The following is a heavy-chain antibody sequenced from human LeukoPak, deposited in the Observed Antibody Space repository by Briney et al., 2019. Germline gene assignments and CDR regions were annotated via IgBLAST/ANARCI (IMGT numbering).Heavy chain of an antibody. V-gene: IGHV3-7*02. J-gene: IGHJ3*01. D-gene: IGHD2-2*02. CDR3: ATNRYTAFDF. CDR2: IKQDGGET. Sequence: GGSLRLSCAASGFTFSSYWMSWVRQAPGKGLEWVANIKQDGGETYYVASLKARFTISRDNAKNSLYLQMNSLRAEDSAVYYCATNRYTAFDFRGQGTMVTVSS. CDR1: GFTFSSYW.